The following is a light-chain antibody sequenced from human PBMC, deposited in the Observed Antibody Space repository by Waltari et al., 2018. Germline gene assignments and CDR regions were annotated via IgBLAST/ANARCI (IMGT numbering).Light chain of an antibody. V-gene: IGKV1-33*01. CDR3: QQYDNLPYT. Sequence: DIQMTQSQSSLSASAGDRVTISCQASQDIGMYLSWFQQKPGKAPRLLIFDASNVESGVPSRFSASGSGTHFTLTITSLQPEDVAMYYCQQYDNLPYTFGQGTKLES. CDR1: QDIGMY. J-gene: IGKJ2*01. CDR2: DAS.